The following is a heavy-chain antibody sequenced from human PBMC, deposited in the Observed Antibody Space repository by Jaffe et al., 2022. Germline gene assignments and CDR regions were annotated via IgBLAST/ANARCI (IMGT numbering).Heavy chain of an antibody. CDR3: ARVPSYYYGSGSSHDAFDI. D-gene: IGHD3-10*01. Sequence: QVQLVQSGAEVKKPGASVKVSCKASGYTFTGYYMHWVRQAPGQGLEWMGWINPNSGGTNYAQKFQGRVTMTRDTSISTAYMELSRLRSDDTAVYYCARVPSYYYGSGSSHDAFDIWGQGTMVTVSS. CDR1: GYTFTGYY. CDR2: INPNSGGT. J-gene: IGHJ3*02. V-gene: IGHV1-2*02.